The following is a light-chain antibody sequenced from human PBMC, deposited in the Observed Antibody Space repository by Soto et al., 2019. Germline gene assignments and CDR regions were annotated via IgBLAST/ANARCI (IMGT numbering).Light chain of an antibody. J-gene: IGKJ5*01. CDR3: QQRSDSIT. CDR1: HSVTTH. V-gene: IGKV3-11*01. Sequence: VFTQAPDTLSLSPGARATLSCWASHSVTTHLAWFQQRPGPTPRLLIYDASTRAPGIPARFSGRGSGAEFTLTIRSLEPEDFAFDYCQQRSDSITFGQGTRLEIK. CDR2: DAS.